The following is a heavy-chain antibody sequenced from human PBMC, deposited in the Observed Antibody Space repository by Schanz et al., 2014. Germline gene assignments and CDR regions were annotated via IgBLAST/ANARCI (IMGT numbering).Heavy chain of an antibody. CDR3: AKDMNREATAPES. V-gene: IGHV3-23*01. D-gene: IGHD5-12*01. Sequence: EVQLLESGGGLVQPGGSLRLSCAASGFTFSSYAMSWVRQAPGKGLEWVSAINTADTTYYADSVKGRFTVSRDNSKNTVYLHMNSLRDEDTAVYYCAKDMNREATAPESWGQGTLVVVSS. J-gene: IGHJ5*02. CDR1: GFTFSSYA. CDR2: INTADTT.